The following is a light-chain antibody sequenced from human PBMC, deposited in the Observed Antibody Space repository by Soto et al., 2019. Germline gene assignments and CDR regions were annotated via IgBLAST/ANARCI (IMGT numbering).Light chain of an antibody. CDR1: QSVSSN. Sequence: EIVITQSPPTLSGSPGERGTLCCRASQSVSSNLAWYQQKPGQAPRILISDASSRDTGIPDRFSGGGSGTDCTLTISRLEPEDFEVYYCQQFSSYPLTFGGGTKVDIK. J-gene: IGKJ4*01. CDR2: DAS. CDR3: QQFSSYPLT. V-gene: IGKV3-20*01.